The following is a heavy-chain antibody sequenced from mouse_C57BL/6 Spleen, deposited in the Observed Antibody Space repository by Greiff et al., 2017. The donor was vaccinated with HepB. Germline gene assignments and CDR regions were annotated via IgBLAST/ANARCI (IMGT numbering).Heavy chain of an antibody. D-gene: IGHD1-1*01. CDR2: FYPGSGSI. Sequence: VKLQESGAELVKPGASVKLSCKASGYTFTEYTIHWVKQRSGQGLEWIGWFYPGSGSIKYNEKFKDKATLTADKSSSTVYMELSRLTSDDSAVYFCARHGITTVVATRWYFGVWGTGATVTVS. V-gene: IGHV1-62-2*01. J-gene: IGHJ1*03. CDR1: GYTFTEYT. CDR3: ARHGITTVVATRWYFGV.